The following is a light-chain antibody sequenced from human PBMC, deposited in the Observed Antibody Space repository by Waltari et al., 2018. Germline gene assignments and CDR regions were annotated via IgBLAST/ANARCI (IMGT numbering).Light chain of an antibody. CDR3: QQLETYPIT. V-gene: IGKV1-9*01. J-gene: IGKJ5*01. Sequence: IQLTQSPSSLSASVADRVTITCRAGQDISNSLPWYQQKPGKAPKLLIYAASSLQGGVPSRFSGSGSGTDFALTISSLQPEDSATYYCQQLETYPITFGQGTRLEIK. CDR1: QDISNS. CDR2: AAS.